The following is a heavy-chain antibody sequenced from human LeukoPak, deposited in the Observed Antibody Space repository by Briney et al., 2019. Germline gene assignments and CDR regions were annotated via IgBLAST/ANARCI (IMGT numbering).Heavy chain of an antibody. J-gene: IGHJ4*02. Sequence: GASVKVSCKASGYTFTTYGISWVRQAPGQGLEWMAWISAYNGNTNYAQNLQGRVTMTTDTSTSTAYMELGSLRSDDTAVYYCARGRGIYMTTTTYYFDYWGQGTLVTVSS. CDR3: ARGRGIYMTTTTYYFDY. CDR2: ISAYNGNT. V-gene: IGHV1-18*01. D-gene: IGHD4-11*01. CDR1: GYTFTTYG.